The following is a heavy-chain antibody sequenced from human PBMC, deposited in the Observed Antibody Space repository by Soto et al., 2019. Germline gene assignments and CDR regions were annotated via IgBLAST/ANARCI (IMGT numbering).Heavy chain of an antibody. J-gene: IGHJ4*02. D-gene: IGHD5-12*01. CDR3: ARVHASGHGVDY. CDR2: ISHSGDT. V-gene: IGHV4-38-2*01. Sequence: QVQLQESGPGLVKPSETLSLTCAVSSYSIRSGDYWAWIRQSPGKGLEWFGTISHSGDTFYNPSLRIRVTLSVDASKNQFSLELTSVTAADTALYYCARVHASGHGVDYWGQGTLVTVSS. CDR1: SYSIRSGDY.